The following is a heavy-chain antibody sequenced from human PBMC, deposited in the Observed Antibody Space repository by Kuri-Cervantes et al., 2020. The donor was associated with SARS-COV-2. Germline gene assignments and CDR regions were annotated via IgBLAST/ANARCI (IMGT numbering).Heavy chain of an antibody. CDR1: GGSFSGYY. J-gene: IGHJ5*02. V-gene: IGHV4-34*01. CDR3: AYSIAATSRWFGP. D-gene: IGHD6-13*01. Sequence: SETLSLTCAVYGGSFSGYYWSWIRQPPGKGLEWIGEINHSGSTNYNPSLKSRVTISVDTPKNQFSLKVRSVTAADTAVYYCAYSIAATSRWFGPWGQGTLVTVSS. CDR2: INHSGST.